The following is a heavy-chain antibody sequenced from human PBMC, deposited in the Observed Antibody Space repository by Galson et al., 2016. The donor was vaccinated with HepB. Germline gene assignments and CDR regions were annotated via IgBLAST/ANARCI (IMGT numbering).Heavy chain of an antibody. D-gene: IGHD1-1*01. Sequence: SVKVSCKASGYTFPDYGVTWVRQAPGQGLEWMGWISVKNGNTKYTQKLQGRVTMTTDTSTSTAYMELRGLRSDDTAIYYCARDRAYTWPEVHMFYDYGMDVWGQGTTVTVSS. CDR2: ISVKNGNT. J-gene: IGHJ6*02. CDR3: ARDRAYTWPEVHMFYDYGMDV. CDR1: GYTFPDYG. V-gene: IGHV1-18*04.